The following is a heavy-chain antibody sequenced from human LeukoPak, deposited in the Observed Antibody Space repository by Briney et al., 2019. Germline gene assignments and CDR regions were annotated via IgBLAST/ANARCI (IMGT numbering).Heavy chain of an antibody. D-gene: IGHD5-12*01. CDR3: AKVETRPTRPGFDY. CDR1: VVAFSTEG. Sequence: PGGSLRLSCALSVVAFSTEGVHWGGRSPGTGVKGGAVLRYDGSNTYYADSVKGPFTISRDNSKNTLYLQMNSLRAEDTAVYYCAKVETRPTRPGFDYWGQGTLVTVSS. CDR2: LRYDGSNT. J-gene: IGHJ4*02. V-gene: IGHV3-30*02.